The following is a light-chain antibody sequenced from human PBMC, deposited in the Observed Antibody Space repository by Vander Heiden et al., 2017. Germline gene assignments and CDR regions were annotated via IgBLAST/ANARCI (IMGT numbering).Light chain of an antibody. J-gene: IGKJ1*01. CDR1: QTISDNY. CDR3: QQYGNSPWT. CDR2: GAS. Sequence: ETVLTQSPGTLSLSPGERATLSCRASQTISDNYLAWYQQIPGQSPRLLIYGASSRAPGIPGRFSGSGSGAAFTLTISSLEPADFAVYYCQQYGNSPWTFGQGTKVEIK. V-gene: IGKV3-20*01.